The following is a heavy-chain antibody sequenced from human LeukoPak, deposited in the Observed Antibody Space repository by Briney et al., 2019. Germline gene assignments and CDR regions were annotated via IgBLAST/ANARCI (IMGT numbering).Heavy chain of an antibody. J-gene: IGHJ5*02. CDR1: GDSISSGFFF. CDR2: IYHTGIT. Sequence: SETLSLTCTVSGDSISSGFFFWTWIRQSPGRGLEWLGYIYHTGITYYNTSLERRLNISLDTSKNQFSLKLNSVTATDTAVYYCARSGDVIVVPAANDWFDLWGQGTPVTVSS. V-gene: IGHV4-30-4*01. CDR3: ARSGDVIVVPAANDWFDL. D-gene: IGHD2-2*01.